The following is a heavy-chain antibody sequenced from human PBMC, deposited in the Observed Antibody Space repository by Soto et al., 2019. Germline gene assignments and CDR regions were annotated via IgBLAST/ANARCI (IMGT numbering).Heavy chain of an antibody. CDR1: GFIFSDYD. CDR3: ARGQFRGYYGDLDF. V-gene: IGHV3-30*02. D-gene: IGHD4-17*01. J-gene: IGHJ4*02. Sequence: HPGGSLRLSCVASGFIFSDYDIHWVRQAPGKGLEWVALIRHDGSKEYYTKSVKGRFTISRDNSKKTVYLLLNNLRAEDTAMFYCARGQFRGYYGDLDFWGQGTLVTVSS. CDR2: IRHDGSKE.